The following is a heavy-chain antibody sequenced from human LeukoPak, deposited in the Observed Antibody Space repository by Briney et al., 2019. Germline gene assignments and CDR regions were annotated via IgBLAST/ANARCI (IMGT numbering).Heavy chain of an antibody. Sequence: GGSLRLSCAASGFTFSNHAMTWVRQAPGKGLEWVSTVDGSGGGTFYADSVKGRFTISRDNAKNTLYLQMNNLRAEDTAVYYCAKDGHITFYHYYMDVWGKGTTVTVSS. CDR2: VDGSGGGT. V-gene: IGHV3-23*01. CDR3: AKDGHITFYHYYMDV. J-gene: IGHJ6*03. D-gene: IGHD3-16*01. CDR1: GFTFSNHA.